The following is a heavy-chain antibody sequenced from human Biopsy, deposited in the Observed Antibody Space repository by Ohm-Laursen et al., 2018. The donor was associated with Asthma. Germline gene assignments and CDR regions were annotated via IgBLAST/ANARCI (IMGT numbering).Heavy chain of an antibody. CDR2: ISVYNGNT. Sequence: ASVEVSCKTSGYTFNRAGITWVRQAPGQGLEWMGWISVYNGNTKVAQKLQDRVTMITDTSTSTAYMELRSLRSDDTAVYFCARAVDYSHYYGIDVWGQGTTVTVS. CDR1: GYTFNRAG. J-gene: IGHJ6*02. CDR3: ARAVDYSHYYGIDV. V-gene: IGHV1-18*01. D-gene: IGHD3-10*01.